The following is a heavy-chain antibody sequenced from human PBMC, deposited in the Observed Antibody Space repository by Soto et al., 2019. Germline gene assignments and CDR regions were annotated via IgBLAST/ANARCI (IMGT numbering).Heavy chain of an antibody. D-gene: IGHD2-2*01. J-gene: IGHJ5*02. CDR1: GGSFSNSY. CDR3: ARSSGYCISTSCYDDWFDP. CDR2: IYYSGST. Sequence: SETLSLTCSVSGGSFSNSYWSWIRQPPGKGLEWIGYIYYSGSTNYNPSLKSRVTISVDTSKNQFSLKLSSVTAADTAVYYCARSSGYCISTSCYDDWFDPWGQGTLVTVSS. V-gene: IGHV4-59*01.